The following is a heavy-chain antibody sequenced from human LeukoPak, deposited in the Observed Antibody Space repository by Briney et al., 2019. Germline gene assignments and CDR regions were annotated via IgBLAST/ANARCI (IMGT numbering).Heavy chain of an antibody. CDR1: EFTFSTYA. CDR3: ARSKYTSGWYDY. D-gene: IGHD6-19*01. J-gene: IGHJ4*02. V-gene: IGHV3-23*01. CDR2: ISTNGGST. Sequence: GGSLRLSCAASEFTFSTYAMSWVRQAPGKGLEWLSAISTNGGSTYYADSVKGRFTISRDNSKNTSYLQMNSLRAEDTAVYYCARSKYTSGWYDYWGQGTLVAVSS.